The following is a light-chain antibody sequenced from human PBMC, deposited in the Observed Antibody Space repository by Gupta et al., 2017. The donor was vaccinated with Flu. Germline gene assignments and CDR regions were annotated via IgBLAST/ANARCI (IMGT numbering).Light chain of an antibody. CDR1: QSISTY. Sequence: DIQMTQSPSSLSASVGDRVTITCRASQSISTYLSWYQQRPGKAPNLLIYAASTLRSGVPSGFSGSGSGTDFTLTISSLHPEDFATYYCQQSDSIPGTFGQGAKVEIK. CDR2: AAS. V-gene: IGKV1-39*01. CDR3: QQSDSIPGT. J-gene: IGKJ1*01.